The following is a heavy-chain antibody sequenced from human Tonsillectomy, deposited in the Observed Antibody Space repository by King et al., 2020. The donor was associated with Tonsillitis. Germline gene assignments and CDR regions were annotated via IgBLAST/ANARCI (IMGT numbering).Heavy chain of an antibody. CDR1: GFTFNSYG. CDR2: IQHDGSNK. V-gene: IGHV3-30*02. D-gene: IGHD3-22*01. J-gene: IGHJ4*02. CDR3: ARPRQYAYYYDDIGHHMLYYFDY. Sequence: QVQLVESGGGVVQPGGSLRLSCVASGFTFNSYGMHWVRQAPGKGLEWVAFIQHDGSNKNYADSVKGRLTISRDNSKNTLFLQMNRLRAEDTAVYYCARPRQYAYYYDDIGHHMLYYFDYWGQGTLVTVAS.